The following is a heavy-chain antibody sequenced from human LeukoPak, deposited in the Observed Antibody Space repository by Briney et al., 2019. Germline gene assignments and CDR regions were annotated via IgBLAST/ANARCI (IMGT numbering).Heavy chain of an antibody. CDR2: ITTSTGNP. Sequence: GASVKVSCKASGGTFSSYAISWVRPAPGQGLEWMGWITTSTGNPTYAQGFTGRFVFSSDTSVSTAYLQISSLRAEDTAVYYCARDPYAPPSSDLQRFDSWGQGTLVTVSS. CDR1: GGTFSSYA. V-gene: IGHV7-4-1*02. D-gene: IGHD6-19*01. CDR3: ARDPYAPPSSDLQRFDS. J-gene: IGHJ5*01.